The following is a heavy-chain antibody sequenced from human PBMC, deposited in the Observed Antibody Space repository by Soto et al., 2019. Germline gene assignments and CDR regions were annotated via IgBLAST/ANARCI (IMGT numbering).Heavy chain of an antibody. J-gene: IGHJ3*02. Sequence: SATLSLTCTVSGGSISSYYWSWIRQPPGKGLEWIGYIYYSGSTNYNPSLKSRVTISVDTSKNQFSLKLSSVTAADTAVYYCARVYYDYVWGSYRWEDAFDIWGQGTMVTVSS. CDR2: IYYSGST. D-gene: IGHD3-16*02. V-gene: IGHV4-59*01. CDR3: ARVYYDYVWGSYRWEDAFDI. CDR1: GGSISSYY.